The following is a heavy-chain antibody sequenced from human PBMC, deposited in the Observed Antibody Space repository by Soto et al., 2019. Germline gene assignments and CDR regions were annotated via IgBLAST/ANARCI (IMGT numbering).Heavy chain of an antibody. Sequence: QLQLQESGSGLVKPSQTLSLTCAVSGGSISSGGYSWSWIRQPPGKGLEWIGYIYHSGSTYYNPSLKSRVTISVDRSKNQFSLKLSSVTAADTAVYYCARVNCSGGSCYQYYYYGMDVWGQGTTVTVSS. CDR2: IYHSGST. D-gene: IGHD2-15*01. V-gene: IGHV4-30-2*01. CDR1: GGSISSGGYS. J-gene: IGHJ6*02. CDR3: ARVNCSGGSCYQYYYYGMDV.